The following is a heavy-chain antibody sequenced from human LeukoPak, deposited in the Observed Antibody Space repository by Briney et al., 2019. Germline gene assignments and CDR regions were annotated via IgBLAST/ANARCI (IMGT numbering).Heavy chain of an antibody. CDR3: ARDWDAVPAAIGY. Sequence: SETLSLTCTVSGGSISSSSYYWGWIRQPPGKGLEWIGSIYYSGSTYYNPSLKSRVTISVDTSKNQFSLKLSSVTAADTAVYYCARDWDAVPAAIGYWGQGTLVTVSS. CDR1: GGSISSSSYY. V-gene: IGHV4-39*07. D-gene: IGHD2-2*02. CDR2: IYYSGST. J-gene: IGHJ4*02.